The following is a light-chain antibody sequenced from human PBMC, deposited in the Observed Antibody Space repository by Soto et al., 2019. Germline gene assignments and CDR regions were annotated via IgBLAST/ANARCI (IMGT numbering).Light chain of an antibody. Sequence: DIVLTQSPATLALSPGESVTLSCRASQSVINFLAWYQQKPGQAPRLLMHHASSRATGIPDRFSGGGSGTDFTLTISSLEPEDFAVYYCQQYGSSPLTFGGGTKVDIK. J-gene: IGKJ4*01. CDR1: QSVINF. CDR2: HAS. CDR3: QQYGSSPLT. V-gene: IGKV3-11*01.